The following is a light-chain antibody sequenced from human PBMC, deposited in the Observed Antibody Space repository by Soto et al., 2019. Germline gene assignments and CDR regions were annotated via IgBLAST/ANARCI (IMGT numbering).Light chain of an antibody. CDR2: GVS. CDR1: QDLHID. Sequence: ETLMTQSPATLSVSPGETVTLSCRSSQDLHIDLAWYHQKPGQAPTLLIYGVSARAPGVPARVSGAGSGTEFTLTIRSLQSADFGVYYCQQYATWPRTFGQGTK. J-gene: IGKJ2*01. CDR3: QQYATWPRT. V-gene: IGKV3-15*01.